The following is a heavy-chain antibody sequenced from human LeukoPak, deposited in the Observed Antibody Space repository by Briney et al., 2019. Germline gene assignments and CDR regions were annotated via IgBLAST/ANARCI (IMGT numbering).Heavy chain of an antibody. CDR1: GFRASTNF. CDR3: AREGYSSCSRTGIDY. J-gene: IGHJ4*02. Sequence: PGGSLTLSCAASGFRASTNFMNWVRQAPGRGLEWVSVMYSGSTTSYADSVKGRFTISRDNSKNTVSLLMISLRIDDTAVYYCAREGYSSCSRTGIDYWGQGTLVTVSS. D-gene: IGHD5-18*01. V-gene: IGHV3-53*05. CDR2: MYSGSTT.